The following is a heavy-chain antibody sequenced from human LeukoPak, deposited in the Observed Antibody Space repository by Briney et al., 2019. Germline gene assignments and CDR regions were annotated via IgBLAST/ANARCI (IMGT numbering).Heavy chain of an antibody. Sequence: GGSLRVSCAASGFTFSSYWMSWGRQAPGKGLEWVANLKQDGSEKYYVESVRGRFSISRDNATNSQYPQMNRLSAEDTAVYSCARDYYGNYYYYYYGMHVWGQGATVTASS. D-gene: IGHD3-10*01. V-gene: IGHV3-7*01. CDR2: LKQDGSEK. CDR1: GFTFSSYW. J-gene: IGHJ6*02. CDR3: ARDYYGNYYYYYYGMHV.